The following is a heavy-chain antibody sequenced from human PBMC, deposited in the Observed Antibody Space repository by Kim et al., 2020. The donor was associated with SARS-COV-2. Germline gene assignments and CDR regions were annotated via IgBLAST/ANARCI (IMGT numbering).Heavy chain of an antibody. D-gene: IGHD2-2*03. CDR2: IYYSGST. J-gene: IGHJ6*02. V-gene: IGHV4-39*01. CDR3: ARLDRVNYYYGVDV. CDR1: GGSISSSSYY. Sequence: SETLSLTCTVSGGSISSSSYYWGWIRQPPGKGLEWIGSIYYSGSTYYTPSLKSRVTISVDTSKNQFSLKLSSVTAADTAVYYCARLDRVNYYYGVDVWGQGTTVTVSS.